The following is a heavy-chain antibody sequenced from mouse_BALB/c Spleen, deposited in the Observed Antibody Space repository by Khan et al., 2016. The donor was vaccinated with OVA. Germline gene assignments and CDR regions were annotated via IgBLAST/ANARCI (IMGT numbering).Heavy chain of an antibody. V-gene: IGHV5-6-4*01. CDR1: GFSFTTYT. CDR2: INSGSTYT. D-gene: IGHD2-1*01. CDR3: TRDGNFAHWYFDV. Sequence: EVELVESGGGLVRPGGSLKLSCAASGFSFTTYTMSLVRQTPEKRLEWVATINSGSTYTYYPYSVKGRFTISRDNATNTLYLQMSSLKSEDSAMYYCTRDGNFAHWYFDVWGAGTPVTVSS. J-gene: IGHJ1*01.